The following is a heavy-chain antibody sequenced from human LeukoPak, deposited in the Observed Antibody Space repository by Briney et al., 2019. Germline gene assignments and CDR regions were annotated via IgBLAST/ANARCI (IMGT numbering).Heavy chain of an antibody. J-gene: IGHJ4*02. D-gene: IGHD2-15*01. Sequence: PGGSLRLSCAAFGFTFSSYSMNWVRQAPGKGLEWVSSISSSSSYIYYADSVKGRFTISRDNAKNSLYLQMNSLRAEDTAVYYCARGAAVAVLYCYWGQGTLVTVSS. CDR1: GFTFSSYS. CDR2: ISSSSSYI. CDR3: ARGAAVAVLYCY. V-gene: IGHV3-21*01.